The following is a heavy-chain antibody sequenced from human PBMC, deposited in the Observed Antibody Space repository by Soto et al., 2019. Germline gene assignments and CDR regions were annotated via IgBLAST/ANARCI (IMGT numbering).Heavy chain of an antibody. D-gene: IGHD5-12*01. CDR1: GFTFSSYG. CDR3: AKESWGEMATILHY. V-gene: IGHV3-30*18. J-gene: IGHJ4*02. Sequence: GGSLRLSCAASGFTFSSYGVHWVRQAPGKGLEWVAVISYDGSNKYYADSVKGRFTISRDNSKNTLYLQMNSLRAEDTAVYYCAKESWGEMATILHYWGQGTLVTVSS. CDR2: ISYDGSNK.